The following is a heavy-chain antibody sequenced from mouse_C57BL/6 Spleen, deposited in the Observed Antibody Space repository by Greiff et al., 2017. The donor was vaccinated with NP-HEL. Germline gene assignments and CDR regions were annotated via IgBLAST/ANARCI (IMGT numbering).Heavy chain of an antibody. D-gene: IGHD1-1*01. V-gene: IGHV1-64*01. CDR1: GYTFTSYW. Sequence: QVQLKQPGAELVKPGASVKLSCKASGYTFTSYWMHWVKQRPGQGLEWIGMIHPNSGSTNYNEKFKSKATLTVDKSSSTAYMQLSSLTSEDSAVYYCARRGVVDWYFDVWGTGTTVTVSS. J-gene: IGHJ1*03. CDR3: ARRGVVDWYFDV. CDR2: IHPNSGST.